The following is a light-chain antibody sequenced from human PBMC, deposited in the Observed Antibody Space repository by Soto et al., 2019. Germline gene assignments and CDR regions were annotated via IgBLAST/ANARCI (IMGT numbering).Light chain of an antibody. CDR2: DAS. V-gene: IGKV1-5*01. CDR1: QSIGSW. J-gene: IGKJ1*01. Sequence: DIQMTQSPSTLSASVGDRVTITCRASQSIGSWLAWYQQKPGEAPKLLIYDASSLESGVPSRFSGSGSGTEFTLTISSLQPDDFATYYCQQYNSYWTFGQGTK. CDR3: QQYNSYWT.